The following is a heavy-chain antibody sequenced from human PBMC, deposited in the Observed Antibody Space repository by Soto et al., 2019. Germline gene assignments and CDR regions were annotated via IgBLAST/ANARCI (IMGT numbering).Heavy chain of an antibody. D-gene: IGHD5-18*01. J-gene: IGHJ3*01. Sequence: QVQLVQSGAELKKPGASVNISCTASGFTFSDNLINWVRQATGQGLDWMVWLNPDTGNTRYSETFPGRVTISRHSSASRAYLELSDLENDDTALYFCARDMHSVGTRANDAFDVWGQGTMITVSS. V-gene: IGHV1-3*01. CDR2: LNPDTGNT. CDR1: GFTFSDNL. CDR3: ARDMHSVGTRANDAFDV.